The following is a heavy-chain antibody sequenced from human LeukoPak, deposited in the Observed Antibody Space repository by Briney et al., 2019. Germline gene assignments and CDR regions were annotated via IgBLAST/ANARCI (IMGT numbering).Heavy chain of an antibody. CDR2: IYYSGST. J-gene: IGHJ5*02. CDR1: GGSISSYY. D-gene: IGHD1-26*01. Sequence: SETLSLTCTVSGGSISSYYWSWIRQPPGKGLEWIGYIYYSGSTNYNPSLKSRVTISVDTSENQFSLKLSSVTAAGTAVYYCARDYSGSQPFDPWGQGTLVTVSS. CDR3: ARDYSGSQPFDP. V-gene: IGHV4-59*01.